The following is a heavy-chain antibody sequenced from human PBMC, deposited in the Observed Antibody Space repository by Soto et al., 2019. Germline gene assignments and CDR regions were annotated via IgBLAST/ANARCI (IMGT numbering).Heavy chain of an antibody. D-gene: IGHD6-19*01. CDR3: AHGSGWLFDY. V-gene: IGHV2-5*02. J-gene: IGHJ4*02. CDR2: IYWDGNE. CDR1: GFSLSSSHVA. Sequence: QITLKESGPPLVKPTQTLTLTCTFTGFSLSSSHVAVGWIRQPPGKAPECLAFIYWDGNEHYSPSLRSRLTLTKDTSKDHLSLTIADMDPEDTATSFCAHGSGWLFDYWGQGTRVTVSS.